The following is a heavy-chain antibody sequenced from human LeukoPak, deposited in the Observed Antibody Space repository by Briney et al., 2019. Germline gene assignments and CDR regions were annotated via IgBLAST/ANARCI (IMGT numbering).Heavy chain of an antibody. V-gene: IGHV4-59*01. Sequence: SEALSLTCTVSAGSISSYYWSWIRQPPGKGLEWIGYIYYSGSTNYNPSLKSRVTTSVDTSKNQFSLKLSSVTAADTAVYYCARHGYSSGSLAWFDPWGQGTQVTVSS. CDR1: AGSISSYY. CDR3: ARHGYSSGSLAWFDP. CDR2: IYYSGST. J-gene: IGHJ5*02. D-gene: IGHD6-19*01.